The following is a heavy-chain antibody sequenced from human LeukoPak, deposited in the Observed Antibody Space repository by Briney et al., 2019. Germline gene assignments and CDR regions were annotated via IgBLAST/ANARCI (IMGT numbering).Heavy chain of an antibody. CDR3: ARRRGYAGWFDP. CDR2: INHSGST. Sequence: SETLSLTCTVSGGSISSYYWSWIRQPAGKGLEWIGEINHSGSTNYNPSLKSRVTILVDTSKNQFSLKLSSVTAADTAVYYCARRRGYAGWFDPWGQGTLVTVSS. V-gene: IGHV4-34*01. CDR1: GGSISSYY. J-gene: IGHJ5*02. D-gene: IGHD2-2*01.